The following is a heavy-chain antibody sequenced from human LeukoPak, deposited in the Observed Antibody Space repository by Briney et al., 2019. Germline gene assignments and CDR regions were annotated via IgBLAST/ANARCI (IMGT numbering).Heavy chain of an antibody. CDR2: IDYDGTNK. CDR3: AKDRGYYYGSGSYSGDAFDI. V-gene: IGHV3-30*02. Sequence: GGSLRLSCAVSGFNFRDYGMHWVRQAPGKGLEWVAFIDYDGTNKYYGDAVKGRFTISRDNPKNTLSLQMNSLRSEDTAVYYCAKDRGYYYGSGSYSGDAFDIWGQGTMVTVSS. D-gene: IGHD3-10*01. J-gene: IGHJ3*02. CDR1: GFNFRDYG.